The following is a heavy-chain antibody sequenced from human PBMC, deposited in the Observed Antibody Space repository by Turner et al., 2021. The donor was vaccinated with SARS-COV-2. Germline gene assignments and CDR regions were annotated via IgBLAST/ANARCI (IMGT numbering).Heavy chain of an antibody. Sequence: EVQLLESGGGLVQPGGSLRLPCTASGSTFNNFGMSWVRQAPGKGLEWVSTISGSGENTHYAESVKGRFTISRDNSKNTLYLQMNSLRAEDTAIYYCAKDAGVEESFFDYWGQGTLVTVSS. D-gene: IGHD3-10*01. CDR1: GSTFNNFG. J-gene: IGHJ4*02. CDR2: ISGSGENT. CDR3: AKDAGVEESFFDY. V-gene: IGHV3-23*01.